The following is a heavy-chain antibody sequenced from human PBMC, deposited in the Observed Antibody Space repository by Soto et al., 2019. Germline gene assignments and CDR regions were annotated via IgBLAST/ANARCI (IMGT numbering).Heavy chain of an antibody. Sequence: QVQLVESGGGVVQPGRSLRLSCAASGFTFSSYGMHWVRQAPGKGLEWVAVIWYDGSNKYYADSVKGRFTISRDNSKNTLYLQMNSLRAEDTAVYYCARVSSYGDPSDAFDIWGQGTMVTVSS. CDR3: ARVSSYGDPSDAFDI. J-gene: IGHJ3*02. V-gene: IGHV3-33*01. CDR2: IWYDGSNK. D-gene: IGHD4-17*01. CDR1: GFTFSSYG.